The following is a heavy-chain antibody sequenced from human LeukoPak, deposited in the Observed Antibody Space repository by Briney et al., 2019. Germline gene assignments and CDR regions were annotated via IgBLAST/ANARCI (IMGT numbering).Heavy chain of an antibody. J-gene: IGHJ4*02. Sequence: GASVKVSCKASGYTFTSYGLSWVRQAPGQGLEWMGWINAGNGNTKYSQKFQGRVTITRDTSASTAYMELSSLRSEDTAVYYCAKVGWELTYYFDYWGQGTLVTVSS. CDR3: AKVGWELTYYFDY. CDR2: INAGNGNT. D-gene: IGHD1-26*01. V-gene: IGHV1-3*01. CDR1: GYTFTSYG.